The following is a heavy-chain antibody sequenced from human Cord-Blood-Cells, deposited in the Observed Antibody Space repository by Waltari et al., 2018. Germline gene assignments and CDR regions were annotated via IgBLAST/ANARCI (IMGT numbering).Heavy chain of an antibody. J-gene: IGHJ4*02. Sequence: EVQLLESGGGLVQPGGSLRLSCAASGFTFSSYAMSWVRQAPGKGLEWVSAMSGSGGSTYYAGSVKGRFTISRDNSKNTLYLQMNSLRAEDTAVYYCASIRHGSGSYADYWGQGTLVTVSS. CDR2: MSGSGGST. CDR1: GFTFSSYA. V-gene: IGHV3-23*01. CDR3: ASIRHGSGSYADY. D-gene: IGHD3-10*01.